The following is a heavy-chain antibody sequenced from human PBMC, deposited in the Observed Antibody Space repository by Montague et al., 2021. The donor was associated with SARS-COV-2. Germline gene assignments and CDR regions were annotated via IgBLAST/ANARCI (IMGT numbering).Heavy chain of an antibody. D-gene: IGHD3-10*01. CDR1: GYSISSGYY. Sequence: SETLSLTCTVSGYSISSGYYWCWIRHPPGKGLEWIGSIYHSRSTYYNPPLKSRVTISVDTTNNQFFLQLSSVTAAATAVYYCSGDCYDYGSGSYQSWFDPWGQGTMVTVSS. J-gene: IGHJ5*02. CDR2: IYHSRST. CDR3: SGDCYDYGSGSYQSWFDP. V-gene: IGHV4-38-2*02.